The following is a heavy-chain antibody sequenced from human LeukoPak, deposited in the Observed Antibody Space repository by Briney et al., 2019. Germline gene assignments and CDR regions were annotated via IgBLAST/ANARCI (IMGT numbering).Heavy chain of an antibody. CDR1: GGSVSSGAYY. V-gene: IGHV4-31*03. J-gene: IGHJ6*02. Sequence: SQTLSLTCTASGGSVSSGAYYWSWIRQHPGKSLEWIGYIYYTGSTSYNPSLKSRVTMSVDASENQFSLKLISVTDADTVVYFCARDRSGLDVWGPGTAVTVSS. CDR3: ARDRSGLDV. CDR2: IYYTGST.